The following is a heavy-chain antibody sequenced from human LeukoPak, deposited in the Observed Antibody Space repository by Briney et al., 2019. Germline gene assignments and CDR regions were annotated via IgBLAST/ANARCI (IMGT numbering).Heavy chain of an antibody. CDR2: ISSSRPDGDI. J-gene: IGHJ6*03. CDR1: GFTFDSYN. CDR3: ARGGKVVRGVVNEYYYYMDV. V-gene: IGHV3-21*01. Sequence: GGSLRLSCAASGFTFDSYNMNWVRQAPGKGLEWVSSISSSRPDGDIYYADSVKGRFTISRDNSKNSLFLQLNSLRVEDTAVYYCARGGKVVRGVVNEYYYYMDVWGKGTTVTISS. D-gene: IGHD3-10*01.